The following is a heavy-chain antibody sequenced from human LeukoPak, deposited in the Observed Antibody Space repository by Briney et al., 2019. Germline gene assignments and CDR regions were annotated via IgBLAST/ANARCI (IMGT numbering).Heavy chain of an antibody. D-gene: IGHD3-22*01. Sequence: SETLSLTCAVYGGSFSGYYWSWIRQPPGKGLEWIGEINHSGSTNYNPSLKSRVTISVDTSKNQFSLKLSSVTAADTAVYYCARVTAGPDYYDSSGYPGYFDYWGQGTLVTVSS. V-gene: IGHV4-34*01. CDR3: ARVTAGPDYYDSSGYPGYFDY. CDR2: INHSGST. CDR1: GGSFSGYY. J-gene: IGHJ4*02.